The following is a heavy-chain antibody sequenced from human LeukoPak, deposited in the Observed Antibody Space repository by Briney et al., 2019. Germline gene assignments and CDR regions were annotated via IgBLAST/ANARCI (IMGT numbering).Heavy chain of an antibody. CDR1: GFSVSSNY. V-gene: IGHV3-53*01. J-gene: IGHJ4*02. CDR3: ARGKLNPYESTSFYGPFDC. CDR2: LYSNGYI. D-gene: IGHD3-22*01. Sequence: GGSLRLSCAASGFSVSSNYLTWVRQAPGRGLEWVSVLYSNGYISYADSVKGRFTISRDNSENTVYLQMNSLRPGDTAVYFCARGKLNPYESTSFYGPFDCWGQGTLVTVSS.